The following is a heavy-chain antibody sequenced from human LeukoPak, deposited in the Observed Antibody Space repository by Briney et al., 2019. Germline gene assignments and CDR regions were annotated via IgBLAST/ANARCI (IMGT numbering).Heavy chain of an antibody. D-gene: IGHD5-18*01. Sequence: PGGSLRLSCAASGFTFSSYEMNWVRQAPGKGLEWVSYISSSGSTIYYADSVKGRFTISRDNAKNSLYLQMNSLRAEDTAVYYCARAMDTDYYYGMEVWGKGTTVTVSS. CDR1: GFTFSSYE. CDR2: ISSSGSTI. CDR3: ARAMDTDYYYGMEV. J-gene: IGHJ6*04. V-gene: IGHV3-48*03.